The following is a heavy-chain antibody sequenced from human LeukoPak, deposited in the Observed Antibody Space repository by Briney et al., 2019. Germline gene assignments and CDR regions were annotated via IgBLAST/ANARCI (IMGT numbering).Heavy chain of an antibody. CDR3: ARDLRLALHESYGH. CDR1: GFTFSSYG. D-gene: IGHD4-17*01. V-gene: IGHV3-21*04. CDR2: ISGSSSYL. Sequence: GGSLRLSCAASGFTFSSYGMNWVRQAPGKGLEWVSYISGSSSYLYYADSVKGRFTISRDNAKNSLYLQMNSLRADDTAVYYCARDLRLALHESYGHWGQGTLVTVSS. J-gene: IGHJ4*02.